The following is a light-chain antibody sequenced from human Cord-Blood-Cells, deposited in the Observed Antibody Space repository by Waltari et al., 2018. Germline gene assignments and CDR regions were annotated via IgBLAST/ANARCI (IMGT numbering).Light chain of an antibody. V-gene: IGLV6-57*02. Sequence: NFMLTQPHSVSESPGKTVTISCTGSSGSIASNSVQWYQQRPGSAPTTVIYGDNQRPSGVPDRFSGSIDSSSNSASLTISGLKTEDEADYYCQSYDSSSWVFGGGTKLTVL. CDR3: QSYDSSSWV. J-gene: IGLJ3*02. CDR1: SGSIASNS. CDR2: GDN.